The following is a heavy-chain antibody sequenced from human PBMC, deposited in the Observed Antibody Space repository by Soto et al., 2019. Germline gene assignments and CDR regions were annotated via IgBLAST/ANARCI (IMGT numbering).Heavy chain of an antibody. V-gene: IGHV1-18*01. CDR3: ARGRYGEY. CDR2: ISAHNGNT. CDR1: GYGFTTYG. Sequence: QVHLVQSGAEVKKPGASVKVSCKGSGYGFTTYGITWVRQAPGQGLEWMAWISAHNGNTNYAQKLQGRVTVTRDTSTSTEYMELRSLRSDDTAVYYCARGRYGEYWGQGALVIVSS. D-gene: IGHD3-10*01. J-gene: IGHJ4*02.